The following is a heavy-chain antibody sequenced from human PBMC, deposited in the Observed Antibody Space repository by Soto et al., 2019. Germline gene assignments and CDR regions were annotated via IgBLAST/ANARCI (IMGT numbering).Heavy chain of an antibody. CDR3: ARGLTYYDSSGYHIDAFDI. CDR2: ISAYNGNT. Sequence: ASVKVSCKASGYTFTSYGISWVRQAPGQGLEWMGWISAYNGNTNYAQKLQGRVTMTTDTSTSTAYMELRSLRSDDTAVYHCARGLTYYDSSGYHIDAFDIWGQGTMVTVSS. D-gene: IGHD3-22*01. V-gene: IGHV1-18*01. J-gene: IGHJ3*02. CDR1: GYTFTSYG.